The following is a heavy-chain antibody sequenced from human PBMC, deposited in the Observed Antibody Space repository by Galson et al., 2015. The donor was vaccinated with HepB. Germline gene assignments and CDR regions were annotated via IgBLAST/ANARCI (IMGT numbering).Heavy chain of an antibody. Sequence: SLRLSCAASGFTFSSYWMSWVRQAPGKGLEWVANIKQDGNEKYYVDSVKGRFTISRDNAKNSLYLQMNSLRAEDTAVYYCARTSKVGNIVVVPAAPRRGAFDIWGQGTMVTVSS. CDR1: GFTFSSYW. CDR3: ARTSKVGNIVVVPAAPRRGAFDI. J-gene: IGHJ3*02. CDR2: IKQDGNEK. V-gene: IGHV3-7*01. D-gene: IGHD2-2*01.